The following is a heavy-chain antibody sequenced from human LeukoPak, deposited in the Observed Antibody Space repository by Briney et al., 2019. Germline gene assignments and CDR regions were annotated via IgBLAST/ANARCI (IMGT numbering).Heavy chain of an antibody. CDR2: LKQDGSEK. CDR1: GFTFSGYW. J-gene: IGHJ4*02. D-gene: IGHD6-13*01. Sequence: GGSLRLSCAASGFTFSGYWMHWVRQAPGKGLEWVANLKQDGSEKAFADSVKGRFTISRDNAENSLYLQMNSLRAEDTAMYDCARGTIAEPGTDYWGQGTLVTVSS. CDR3: ARGTIAEPGTDY. V-gene: IGHV3-7*01.